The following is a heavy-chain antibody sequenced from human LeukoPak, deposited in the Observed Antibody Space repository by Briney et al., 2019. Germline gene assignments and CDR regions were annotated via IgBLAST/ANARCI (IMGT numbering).Heavy chain of an antibody. CDR2: ISSSSSYI. V-gene: IGHV3-21*01. Sequence: GGSLRLSCAASGFTFSSYTMNWVRQAPGKGLEWVSSISSSSSYINYADSVKGRFTISRDNAKNSLYLQMNSLRAEDTAVYYCARGGIVVVPAAPSRLGYWGQGTLVTVSS. J-gene: IGHJ4*02. CDR1: GFTFSSYT. CDR3: ARGGIVVVPAAPSRLGY. D-gene: IGHD2-2*01.